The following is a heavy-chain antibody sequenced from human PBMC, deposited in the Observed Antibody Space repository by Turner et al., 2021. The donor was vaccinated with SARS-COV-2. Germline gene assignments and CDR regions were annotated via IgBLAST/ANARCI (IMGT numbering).Heavy chain of an antibody. Sequence: EGQVVGVGGGVVQPGGSMGLPLAASGFTVSSNYMGRVRQAPGKGREWVSGIYSGGSTYYADSVKGRFTISRDNSKNTLYLQMNSLRAEDTAVYYCARDGAWKPEGMDVWGQGTTVTVSS. CDR2: IYSGGST. D-gene: IGHD1-1*01. CDR3: ARDGAWKPEGMDV. V-gene: IGHV3-53*01. J-gene: IGHJ6*02. CDR1: GFTVSSNY.